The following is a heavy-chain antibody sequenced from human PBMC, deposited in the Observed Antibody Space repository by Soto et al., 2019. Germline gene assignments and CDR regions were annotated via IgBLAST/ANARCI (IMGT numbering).Heavy chain of an antibody. D-gene: IGHD1-26*01. CDR1: GYIFSSYG. V-gene: IGHV1-18*01. CDR2: ISVFDGHT. J-gene: IGHJ5*02. CDR3: ASGPSTIATTGPWFDP. Sequence: GASVKVSCKASGYIFSSYGVSWLRQAPGQGLEWMGWISVFDGHTNYEQKFQDRLIMTTDTSTSTAYMQLRSLTSDDTAVYYCASGPSTIATTGPWFDPWGQGTLVTVSS.